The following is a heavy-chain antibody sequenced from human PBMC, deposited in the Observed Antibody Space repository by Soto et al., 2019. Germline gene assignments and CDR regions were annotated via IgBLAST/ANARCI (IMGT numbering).Heavy chain of an antibody. V-gene: IGHV4-39*01. CDR3: ARLSTSCYCAFDI. CDR1: GGSISSSSYY. CDR2: IYYSGST. J-gene: IGHJ3*02. D-gene: IGHD2-2*01. Sequence: SETLSLTCTVSGGSISSSSYYWGWIRQPPGKGLEWIGSIYYSGSTYYNPSLKSRVTISVDTSKNQFSLKLSSVTAADTAVYYCARLSTSCYCAFDIWGQGTMVTVSS.